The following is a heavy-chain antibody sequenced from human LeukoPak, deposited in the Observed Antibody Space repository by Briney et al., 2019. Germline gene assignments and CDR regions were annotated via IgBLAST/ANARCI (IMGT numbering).Heavy chain of an antibody. CDR2: IYTSGST. Sequence: TPSETLSLTCTVSGASISSYYWTWIRQPAGKGLEWIGRIYTSGSTNYNPSLKSRVAMSVDTSKNQFSLKLSSVTAADTAVYYCARLSADSSSSRGFDYWGQGTLVTVSS. CDR1: GASISSYY. J-gene: IGHJ4*02. D-gene: IGHD2-2*01. CDR3: ARLSADSSSSRGFDY. V-gene: IGHV4-4*07.